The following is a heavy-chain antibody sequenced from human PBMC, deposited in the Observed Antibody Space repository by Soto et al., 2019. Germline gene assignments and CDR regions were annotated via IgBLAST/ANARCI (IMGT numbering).Heavy chain of an antibody. V-gene: IGHV3-21*01. Sequence: EVQLVESGGGLVKPGGSLRLSCAASGFTFSSYSMNWVRQAPGKGLEWVSSISSSSSYIYYADSVKGRFTISRDNAKNSLDLQMNSLRAEDTAVYYCARGRLRFLEWLLPDYWGQGTLVTVSS. J-gene: IGHJ4*02. D-gene: IGHD3-3*01. CDR2: ISSSSSYI. CDR3: ARGRLRFLEWLLPDY. CDR1: GFTFSSYS.